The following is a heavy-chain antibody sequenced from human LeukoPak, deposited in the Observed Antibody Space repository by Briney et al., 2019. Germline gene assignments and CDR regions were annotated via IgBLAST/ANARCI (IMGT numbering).Heavy chain of an antibody. CDR1: GFTFSNYW. V-gene: IGHV3-7*04. J-gene: IGHJ6*02. D-gene: IGHD6-6*01. Sequence: GRSLRLSCAASGFTFSNYWMSWVRQAPGKGPEWMGNIKEDGSETYYVDSVKGRFTISRDNSKNTLYLQMNSLRAEDTAVYYCARVGSSSPSLFYYYGMDVWGQGTTVTVSS. CDR2: IKEDGSET. CDR3: ARVGSSSPSLFYYYGMDV.